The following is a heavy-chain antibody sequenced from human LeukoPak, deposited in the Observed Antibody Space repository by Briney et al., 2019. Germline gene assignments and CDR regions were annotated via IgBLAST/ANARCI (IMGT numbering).Heavy chain of an antibody. J-gene: IGHJ6*03. CDR2: IYSSETT. V-gene: IGHV4-4*09. D-gene: IGHD2-21*02. CDR3: ARHFPYCGGDCPYYYMDV. CDR1: GASISSDY. Sequence: PSETLSLTCSVSGASISSDYWSWIRQPPGKGLEWIGNIYSSETTKYNTSLRSRATISGDTSKNQFSLKLSSVTAADTGVYYCARHFPYCGGDCPYYYMDVWGKGTTVTVSS.